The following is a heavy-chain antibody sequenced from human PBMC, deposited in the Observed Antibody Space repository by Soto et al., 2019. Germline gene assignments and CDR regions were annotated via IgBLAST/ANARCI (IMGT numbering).Heavy chain of an antibody. D-gene: IGHD3-10*01. CDR2: IWYDGSVK. CDR3: ARDLGHPRAMYFFDS. Sequence: PGGSLRLSCAASGFTFSDYGMHWVRQAPGKGLEWVAVIWYDGSVKYFADSVKGRFTISRDKSKNTLYLQMNSLRAEDTAVYYCARDLGHPRAMYFFDSWGQGTPVTVSS. V-gene: IGHV3-33*01. J-gene: IGHJ4*02. CDR1: GFTFSDYG.